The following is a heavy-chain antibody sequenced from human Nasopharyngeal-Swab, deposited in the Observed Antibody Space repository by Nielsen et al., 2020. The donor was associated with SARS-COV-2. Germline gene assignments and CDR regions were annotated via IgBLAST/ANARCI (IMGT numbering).Heavy chain of an antibody. CDR2: IKQDGSEK. Sequence: LLLTCAASTFTFSSYWMSWVRQAPGKGLEWVANIKQDGSEKYYVDSVKGRFTISRDNAKNSLYLQMNSLRAEDTAVYYCARATTVKGVLGDVWGKGTTVTVSS. D-gene: IGHD4-11*01. CDR3: ARATTVKGVLGDV. J-gene: IGHJ6*04. V-gene: IGHV3-7*01. CDR1: TFTFSSYW.